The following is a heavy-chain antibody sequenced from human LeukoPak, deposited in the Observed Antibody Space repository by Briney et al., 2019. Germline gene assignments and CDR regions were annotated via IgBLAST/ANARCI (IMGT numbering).Heavy chain of an antibody. CDR2: IFYSGST. CDR3: ARGVVTAPQTFDY. V-gene: IGHV4-59*01. D-gene: IGHD2-21*02. CDR1: GGSISSFY. J-gene: IGHJ4*02. Sequence: SETLSLTCTVSGGSISSFYWSWIRQPPGKGLEWIGYIFYSGSTNYNPSLKSRVTISVDTSKNQFSLKLSSVTAADTAVYYCARGVVTAPQTFDYWGQGTLVTVSS.